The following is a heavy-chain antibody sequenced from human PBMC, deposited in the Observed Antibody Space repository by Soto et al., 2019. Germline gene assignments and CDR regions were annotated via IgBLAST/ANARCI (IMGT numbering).Heavy chain of an antibody. D-gene: IGHD6-19*01. V-gene: IGHV4-34*01. Sequence: QVQLQQWGAGLLKASETLSLTCAVVGDSLRGQSWNWIRQSPGKGLEWIGELDQSGGTNYNPSLKSRAIISDDTSKNPCSMTLTSGTAAQTAVYYCARKDSYGWSGESLDVWGQGTTVTVSS. J-gene: IGHJ6*02. CDR1: GDSLRGQS. CDR3: ARKDSYGWSGESLDV. CDR2: LDQSGGT.